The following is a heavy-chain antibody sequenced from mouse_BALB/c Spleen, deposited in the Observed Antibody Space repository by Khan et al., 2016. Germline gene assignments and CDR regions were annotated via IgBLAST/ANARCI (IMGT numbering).Heavy chain of an antibody. V-gene: IGHV4-1*02. CDR1: GFDFSRYW. Sequence: EVQLQESGGGLVQPGGSLKLSCAASGFDFSRYWMSWVRQAPGKGLEWIGEINPDSTTINYTPSLQDKFIISRDNAKNTLYLQMSKVRSEDTALYYCARRGYGSSWYFDVWGAGTTVTVSS. CDR2: INPDSTTI. CDR3: ARRGYGSSWYFDV. J-gene: IGHJ1*01. D-gene: IGHD1-3*01.